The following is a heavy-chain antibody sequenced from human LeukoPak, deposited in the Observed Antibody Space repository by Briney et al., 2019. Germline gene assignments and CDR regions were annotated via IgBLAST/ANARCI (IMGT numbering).Heavy chain of an antibody. CDR3: ARSDYGGGFDY. Sequence: SETLSLTCTVSGGSISSYYWSWIRQPPGKGLEYIGYVSTSGGTNYSPSLKSRVTISVDTSKNQFSLKLRSVTAADTAVYYRARSDYGGGFDYWGQGTLVTVSS. CDR2: VSTSGGT. V-gene: IGHV4-4*09. D-gene: IGHD4-17*01. CDR1: GGSISSYY. J-gene: IGHJ4*02.